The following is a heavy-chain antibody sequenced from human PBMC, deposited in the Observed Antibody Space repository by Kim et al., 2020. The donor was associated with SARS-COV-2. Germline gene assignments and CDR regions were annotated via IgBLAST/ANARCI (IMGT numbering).Heavy chain of an antibody. J-gene: IGHJ6*02. Sequence: GGSLRLSCAASGFTFSSYEMNWVRQAPGKGLEWVSYISSSGSTIYYADSVKGRFTISRDNAKNSLYLQMNSLRAEDTAVYYCARALVGGPAASYYYYGMDVWGQGTTVTVSS. V-gene: IGHV3-48*03. CDR2: ISSSGSTI. CDR1: GFTFSSYE. D-gene: IGHD2-2*01. CDR3: ARALVGGPAASYYYYGMDV.